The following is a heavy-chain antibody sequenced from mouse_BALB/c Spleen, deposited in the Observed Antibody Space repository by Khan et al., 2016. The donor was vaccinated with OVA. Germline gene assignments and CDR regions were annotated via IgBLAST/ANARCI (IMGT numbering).Heavy chain of an antibody. CDR2: INSDGYYT. CDR1: GFTFSTYG. V-gene: IGHV5-6*01. D-gene: IGHD4-1*01. CDR3: ASHLTGSFAY. Sequence: EVQLVESGGDLVKPGGSLRLSCAASGFTFSTYGMSWVRQFPDKRLEWVATINSDGYYTYYPDTVKGRFTISRNNAENTLYLQRSSLKSEDTAICYCASHLTGSFAYWGQGTLVTVSA. J-gene: IGHJ3*01.